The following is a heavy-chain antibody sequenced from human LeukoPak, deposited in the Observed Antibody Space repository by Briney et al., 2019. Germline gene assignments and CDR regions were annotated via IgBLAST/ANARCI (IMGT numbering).Heavy chain of an antibody. V-gene: IGHV3-23*01. J-gene: IGHJ4*02. CDR2: LSSSGGDT. Sequence: GGSLRLSCAASGFTFNSYAMSWVRQTPGKGLGWVSALSSSGGDTFYANSVKGRFTIFRDTSKNTLYLQMNSLRVEDTAVYYCTKAGTGTNMLFDYWGQGALVTVSS. CDR1: GFTFNSYA. CDR3: TKAGTGTNMLFDY. D-gene: IGHD1-1*01.